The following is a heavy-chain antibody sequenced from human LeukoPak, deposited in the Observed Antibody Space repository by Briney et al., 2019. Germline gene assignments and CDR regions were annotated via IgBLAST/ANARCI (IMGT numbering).Heavy chain of an antibody. J-gene: IGHJ5*02. CDR3: ARQAHSSWYWFDP. Sequence: GGSLRLSCAASGFTFSSYSMNWVHQAPGKGLEWVSSISSSSYIYYADSVKGRFTISRDNAKNSLYLQMNSLRAEDTAVYYCARQAHSSWYWFDPWGQGTLVTVSS. D-gene: IGHD6-13*01. V-gene: IGHV3-21*01. CDR2: ISSSSYI. CDR1: GFTFSSYS.